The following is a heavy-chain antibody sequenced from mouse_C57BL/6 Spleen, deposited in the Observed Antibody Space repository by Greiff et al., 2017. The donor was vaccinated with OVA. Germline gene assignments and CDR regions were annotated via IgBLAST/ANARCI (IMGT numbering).Heavy chain of an antibody. CDR3: ARGTGTKGDAMDY. CDR1: GFSLTSYG. Sequence: VQLQESGPGLVQPSQSLSITCTVSGFSLTSYGVHWVRQSPGKGLEWLGVIWSGGSTDYNAAFISRLSISKDNSKSQVFFKMNSLQADDTAIYYCARGTGTKGDAMDYWGQGTSVTVSS. D-gene: IGHD4-1*01. J-gene: IGHJ4*01. V-gene: IGHV2-2*01. CDR2: IWSGGST.